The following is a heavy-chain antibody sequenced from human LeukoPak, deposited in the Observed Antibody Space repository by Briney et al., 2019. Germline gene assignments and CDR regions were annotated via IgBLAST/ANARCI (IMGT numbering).Heavy chain of an antibody. D-gene: IGHD2-2*01. CDR2: IRFDGRDK. V-gene: IGHV3-30*02. J-gene: IGHJ4*02. CDR1: GFTFSSYG. CDR3: AKDRYSTSSTFTVNPFDY. Sequence: QTGGSLRLSCAASGFTFSSYGMNWVRQAPGKGLEWVAFIRFDGRDKYYADSVKGRFTISRDNSEGTLDLQMNSLRVEDTAVYYCAKDRYSTSSTFTVNPFDYWGQGILVTVSS.